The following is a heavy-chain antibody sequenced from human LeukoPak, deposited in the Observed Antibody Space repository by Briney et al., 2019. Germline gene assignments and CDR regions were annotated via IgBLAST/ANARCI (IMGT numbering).Heavy chain of an antibody. CDR3: ASGRDYGFDY. J-gene: IGHJ4*02. CDR2: IDYDGSNK. CDR1: GFTFSSYA. D-gene: IGHD4-17*01. V-gene: IGHV3-30*02. Sequence: GGSLRLSCAASGFTFSSYAMSWVRRAPGKGLEWMSFIDYDGSNKYYADSVKGRFTIYRDNSKNTLYLQMNSLRPEDTAVYYCASGRDYGFDYWGQGTLVTVSS.